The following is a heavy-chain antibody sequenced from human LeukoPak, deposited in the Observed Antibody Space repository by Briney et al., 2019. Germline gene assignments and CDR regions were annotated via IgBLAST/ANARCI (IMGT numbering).Heavy chain of an antibody. CDR1: GGSISSGGYY. CDR2: IYHSGST. J-gene: IGHJ4*02. CDR3: ARVVDTVTTNIGDYFDY. D-gene: IGHD4-17*01. Sequence: SETLSLTCTVSGGSISSGGYYWSWIRQPPGKGLEWIGYIYHSGSTYYNPSLKSRVTISVDRSKNQFSLKLSSVTAADTAVFYCARVVDTVTTNIGDYFDYWGQGTLVTVSS. V-gene: IGHV4-30-2*01.